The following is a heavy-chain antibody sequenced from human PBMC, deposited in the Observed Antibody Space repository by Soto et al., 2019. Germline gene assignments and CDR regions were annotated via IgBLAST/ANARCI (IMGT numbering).Heavy chain of an antibody. CDR1: GGTFSSYA. V-gene: IGHV1-69*13. D-gene: IGHD4-17*01. CDR2: IIPIFGTA. J-gene: IGHJ4*02. Sequence: GASVKVSCKDSGGTFSSYAISWVRQAPGQGLEWMGGIIPIFGTANYAQKFQGRVTITADESTSTAYMELSSLRSEDTAVYYCASSVTTVSEIDYWGQGTLVTVSS. CDR3: ASSVTTVSEIDY.